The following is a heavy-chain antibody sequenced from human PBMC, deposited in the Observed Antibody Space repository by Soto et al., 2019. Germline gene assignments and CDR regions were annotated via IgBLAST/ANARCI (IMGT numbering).Heavy chain of an antibody. V-gene: IGHV4-4*02. CDR2: IYHSGST. CDR1: GASISSGNW. J-gene: IGHJ4*01. CDR3: ASHRGNTFGPYDD. Sequence: VQLQESGPGLVKPSETLSLTCAVSGASISSGNWWSWVRQSPGKGLEWIGEIYHSGSTNHNPSLKSRVIISLDKSRNQFSLKLSSVTAADTAVYFCASHRGNTFGPYDDWDQGTQVTVSS. D-gene: IGHD3-16*01.